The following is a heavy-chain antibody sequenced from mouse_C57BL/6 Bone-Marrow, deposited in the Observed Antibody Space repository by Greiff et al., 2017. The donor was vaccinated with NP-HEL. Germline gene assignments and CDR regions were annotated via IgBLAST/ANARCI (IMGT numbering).Heavy chain of an antibody. Sequence: EVQLQQSGPGLVKPSQSLSLTCSVTGYSITSGYYWNWIRQFPGNKLEWMGYISYDGSNNYNPSLKNRISITRDTSTNQFFLKLNSVTTEDTATYYCAREGYGRSYDDWGKGTTLTVSS. CDR1: GYSITSGYY. CDR2: ISYDGSN. CDR3: AREGYGRSYDD. J-gene: IGHJ2*01. D-gene: IGHD1-1*01. V-gene: IGHV3-6*01.